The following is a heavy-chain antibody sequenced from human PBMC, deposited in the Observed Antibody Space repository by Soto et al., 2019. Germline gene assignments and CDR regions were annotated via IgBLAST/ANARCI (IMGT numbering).Heavy chain of an antibody. CDR2: IYHSGST. CDR1: GGSVSSGGYS. D-gene: IGHD1-1*01. Sequence: SETLSLTCAVSGGSVSSGGYSWSWIRQPPGKGLEWIGYIYHSGSTYYNPSLKSRVPISVDRSKNQFSLNLSSVTAADTAVYYCARLATRYYFDYWGQGTLVTVSS. J-gene: IGHJ4*02. V-gene: IGHV4-30-2*01. CDR3: ARLATRYYFDY.